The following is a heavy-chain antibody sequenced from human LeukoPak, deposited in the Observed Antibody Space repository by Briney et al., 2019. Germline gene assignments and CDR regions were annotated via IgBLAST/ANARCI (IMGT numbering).Heavy chain of an antibody. CDR1: GGSFSGYY. CDR2: INHSGST. Sequence: SETLSLTCAVYGGSFSGYYWSWIRQPPGKGLERIGEINHSGSTNYNPSLKSRVTISVDTSKNQFSLKLSSVTAADTAVYYCARLRGNYYDSSGYSRALDYWGQGTLVTVSS. V-gene: IGHV4-34*01. CDR3: ARLRGNYYDSSGYSRALDY. J-gene: IGHJ4*02. D-gene: IGHD3-22*01.